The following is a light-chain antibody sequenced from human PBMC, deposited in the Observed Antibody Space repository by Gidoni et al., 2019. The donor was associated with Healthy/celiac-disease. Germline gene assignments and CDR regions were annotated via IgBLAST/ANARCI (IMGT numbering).Light chain of an antibody. CDR2: GAS. V-gene: IGKV3-20*01. CDR3: QQYGSSPPLIT. Sequence: ELVFTLSPGTLSLSPGERATLSCRASQSVSSSYLAWYQQKPGQAPRRLIYGASSRATGIPDRFSGSGSGTDFTLTISRLEHEDFAVYYCQQYGSSPPLITFGQGTRLEIK. J-gene: IGKJ5*01. CDR1: QSVSSSY.